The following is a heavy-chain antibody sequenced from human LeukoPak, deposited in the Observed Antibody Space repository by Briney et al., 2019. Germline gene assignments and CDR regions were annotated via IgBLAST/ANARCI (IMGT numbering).Heavy chain of an antibody. CDR1: GGTFSSYA. CDR2: IIPIFGTA. V-gene: IGHV1-69*13. Sequence: SVKVSCKASGGTFSSYAISWVRQAPGQGLEWMGGIIPIFGTANYAQKFQGRVTITADESTSTAYMELSSLRSEDTAVYYCARNLFDYYDSSGNHDYWGQGTLVTVSS. CDR3: ARNLFDYYDSSGNHDY. D-gene: IGHD3-22*01. J-gene: IGHJ4*02.